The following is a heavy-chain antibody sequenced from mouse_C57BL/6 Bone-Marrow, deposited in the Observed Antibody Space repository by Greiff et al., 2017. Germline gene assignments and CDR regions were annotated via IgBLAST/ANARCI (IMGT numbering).Heavy chain of an antibody. CDR1: GYTFTSYW. V-gene: IGHV1-69*01. Sequence: QVQLQQPGAELVMPGASVKLSCKASGYTFTSYWMHWVKQRPGQGLEWIGEIDPSDSYANYNQKFKGKSTLTVDKSSSNAYMQRSSLTSEGSAVYYGAREGPPWGLAYWGQGTLVTVSA. CDR2: IDPSDSYA. CDR3: AREGPPWGLAY. D-gene: IGHD6-1*01. J-gene: IGHJ3*01.